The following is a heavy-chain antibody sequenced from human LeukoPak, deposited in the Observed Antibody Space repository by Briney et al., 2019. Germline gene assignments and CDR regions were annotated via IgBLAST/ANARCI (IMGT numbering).Heavy chain of an antibody. D-gene: IGHD2-2*02. CDR1: GYTFTSYG. CDR3: AREDIVVVPAAILPPGYFDY. V-gene: IGHV1-18*01. Sequence: GASVKVSCKASGYTFTSYGISWVRQAPGQGLEWMGWISAYNGNTNYAQKLQGRVTMTTDTSTSTAYMELRSLRSDDTAVYYCAREDIVVVPAAILPPGYFDYWGQGTLVTVSS. J-gene: IGHJ4*02. CDR2: ISAYNGNT.